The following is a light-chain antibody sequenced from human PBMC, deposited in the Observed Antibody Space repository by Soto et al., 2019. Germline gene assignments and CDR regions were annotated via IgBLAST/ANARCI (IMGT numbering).Light chain of an antibody. CDR2: GAS. CDR1: QSVSSSY. J-gene: IGKJ5*01. V-gene: IGKV3-20*01. Sequence: EIVLTQSPGTLSLSRVEGDTLSCRASQSVSSSYLAWYQQKPGQAPRLLIYGASSRATGIPDRFSGSGSGTDFTLTISRLEPEDFAVYYCQQYGSSPRITFGQGTRLEIK. CDR3: QQYGSSPRIT.